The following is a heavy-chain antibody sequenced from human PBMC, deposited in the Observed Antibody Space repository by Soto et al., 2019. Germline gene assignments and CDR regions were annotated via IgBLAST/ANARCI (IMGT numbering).Heavy chain of an antibody. CDR2: IIPIFGTA. Sequence: QVQLVQSGAEVKKPGSSVKVSCKASGGTFSSYAISWVRQAPGQGLEWMGGIIPIFGTANYAQKFQGRVRITAEDTTSPVYTELSSFRSEDMAVYDCARELFRKYGMVAWGQGTTVTVSS. J-gene: IGHJ6*02. D-gene: IGHD3-10*01. V-gene: IGHV1-69*12. CDR1: GGTFSSYA. CDR3: ARELFRKYGMVA.